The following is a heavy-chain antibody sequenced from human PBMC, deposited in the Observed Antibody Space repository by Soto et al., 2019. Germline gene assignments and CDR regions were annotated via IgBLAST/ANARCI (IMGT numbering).Heavy chain of an antibody. CDR2: IKKDGSEK. D-gene: IGHD3-10*01. J-gene: IGHJ4*02. CDR1: GFTFSQYW. V-gene: IGHV3-7*04. CDR3: ARSLWGFGDLTLDY. Sequence: EVQLVESGGGLVKPGGSLRLSCAASGFTFSQYWMNWVRQAPGKGLEWVANIKKDGSEKYYMDSVNGRFTLSKDNATNAVYLQMNSLRVEHTAVYYWARSLWGFGDLTLDYWGQGILVNVSS.